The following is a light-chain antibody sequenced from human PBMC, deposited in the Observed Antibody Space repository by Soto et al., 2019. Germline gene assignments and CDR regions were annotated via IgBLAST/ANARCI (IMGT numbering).Light chain of an antibody. CDR3: QQYGSSPRT. J-gene: IGKJ2*01. V-gene: IGKV3-20*01. CDR1: QGVTSSY. Sequence: EIVLTQSPGTLSLSPGEGTTLSCRASQGVTSSYLAWNQQKPGQAPRLLIYGASSRATGIPDRFSGSGSGTDFTLTISRLEPEDFAVYYCQQYGSSPRTFGQGTKLEIK. CDR2: GAS.